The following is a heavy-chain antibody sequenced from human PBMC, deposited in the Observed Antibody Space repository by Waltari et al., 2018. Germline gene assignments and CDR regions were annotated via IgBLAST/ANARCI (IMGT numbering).Heavy chain of an antibody. V-gene: IGHV1-69*13. CDR3: ARDPPGRGYYHTYYMDV. Sequence: QVQLVQSGAEVKKPGSSVKVSCKAFGGTFRSSAITWVRQAPGQGLEWMGRIIPMFGTTNYAQKCQGRVTMTADKSTSTAYMELSGLRSEDTAVYYCARDPPGRGYYHTYYMDVWGKGTTVTISS. CDR2: IIPMFGTT. J-gene: IGHJ6*03. D-gene: IGHD2-8*02. CDR1: GGTFRSSA.